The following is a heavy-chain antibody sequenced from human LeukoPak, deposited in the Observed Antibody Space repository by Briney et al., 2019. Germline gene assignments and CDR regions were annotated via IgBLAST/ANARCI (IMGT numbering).Heavy chain of an antibody. CDR1: GFTFSSYG. CDR3: AKDGGYYDFDS. J-gene: IGHJ4*02. CDR2: ISGSDGST. Sequence: PGGSLRLSCAASGFTFSSYGMSWVRQAPGKGLVWVSVISGSDGSTYYADSVKGRFTISRDNSKNTLYLQMYSLRVEDTAVYYCAKDGGYYDFDSWGQGTLVTVSS. D-gene: IGHD5-12*01. V-gene: IGHV3-23*01.